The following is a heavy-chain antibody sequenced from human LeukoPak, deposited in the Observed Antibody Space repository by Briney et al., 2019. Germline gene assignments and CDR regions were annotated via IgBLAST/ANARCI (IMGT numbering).Heavy chain of an antibody. CDR2: IYYSGST. J-gene: IGHJ4*02. V-gene: IGHV4-59*01. CDR1: GASISSYY. Sequence: ASETLSLTCTVSGASISSYYWSWIRQPPGKGLEWIGYIYYSGSTNYNPSLKSRVTISVDTSKNQFSLKLSSVTAADTAVYYCARQTGSGLFILPGGQGTLVTVSS. CDR3: ARQTGSGLFILP. D-gene: IGHD3/OR15-3a*01.